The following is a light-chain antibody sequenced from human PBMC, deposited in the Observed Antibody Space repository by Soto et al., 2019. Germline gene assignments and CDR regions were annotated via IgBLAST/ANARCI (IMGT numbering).Light chain of an antibody. CDR3: ALYVGSGTVV. Sequence: TVVXXXPSXXXSPGETVTLTCGXTSXXVLTSYXXXXXXXXXXXXXRTLIYSTNIRSSGVPDRFSGSILGNKAALTITGAQADDESDYYCALYVGSGTVVFGGGTKVTVL. V-gene: IGLV8-61*01. J-gene: IGLJ2*01. CDR2: STN. CDR1: SXXVLTSYX.